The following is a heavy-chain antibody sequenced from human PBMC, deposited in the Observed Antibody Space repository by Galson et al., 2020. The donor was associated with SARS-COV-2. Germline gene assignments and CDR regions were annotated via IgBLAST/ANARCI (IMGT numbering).Heavy chain of an antibody. CDR3: AKVSTLFELFIRNWCFDL. CDR2: ISYEGSNK. V-gene: IGHV3-30*18. CDR1: GFSFNNYA. D-gene: IGHD3-3*01. Sequence: GESLKISCAASGFSFNNYAMHWVRQAPGKGLEWVAGISYEGSNKYYADSLMGRFTISRDSSRNTLYLQMNSLRTEDTATYYCAKVSTLFELFIRNWCFDLWGRGTLVAVSS. J-gene: IGHJ2*01.